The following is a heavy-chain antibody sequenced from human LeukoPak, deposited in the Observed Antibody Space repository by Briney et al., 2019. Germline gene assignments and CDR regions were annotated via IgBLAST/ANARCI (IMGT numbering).Heavy chain of an antibody. CDR1: GFTFSSYS. Sequence: PGGSLRLSCAASGFTFSSYSMNWVRQAPGKGLEWVSSISSSSSYIYYADSVKGRFTISRDNAKNSLYLQMNSLRAEDTAVCYCARRDIVLMVYPDYWGQGTLVTVSS. CDR2: ISSSSSYI. D-gene: IGHD2-8*01. J-gene: IGHJ4*02. CDR3: ARRDIVLMVYPDY. V-gene: IGHV3-21*01.